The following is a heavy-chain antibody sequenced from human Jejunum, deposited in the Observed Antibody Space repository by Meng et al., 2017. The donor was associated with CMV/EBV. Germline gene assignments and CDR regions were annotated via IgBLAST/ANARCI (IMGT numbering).Heavy chain of an antibody. CDR2: ISNSGSTI. J-gene: IGHJ6*02. V-gene: IGHV3-11*01. Sequence: SWIRQAPGKGLEWISYISNSGSTIYYADSVKGRFTISRDNAKNSLYLQMNSLGAEDTAVYYCARDHSRYCSTTSCYSGYYYYVMDVWGQGTTVTVSS. D-gene: IGHD2-2*01. CDR3: ARDHSRYCSTTSCYSGYYYYVMDV.